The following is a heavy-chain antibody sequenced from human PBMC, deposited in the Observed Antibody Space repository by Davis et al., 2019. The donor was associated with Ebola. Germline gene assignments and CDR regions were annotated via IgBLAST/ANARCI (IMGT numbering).Heavy chain of an antibody. CDR1: GFTFSSYS. CDR2: ISSSSSYI. V-gene: IGHV3-21*01. CDR3: ARQTTVTTRGSGFDP. J-gene: IGHJ5*02. Sequence: GESLKISCAASGFTFSSYSMNWVRQAPGKGLAWVSSISSSSSYIYYADSVKGRFTISRDNAKNSLYLQMNSLRAEDTAVYYCARQTTVTTRGSGFDPWGQGTLVTVSS. D-gene: IGHD4-17*01.